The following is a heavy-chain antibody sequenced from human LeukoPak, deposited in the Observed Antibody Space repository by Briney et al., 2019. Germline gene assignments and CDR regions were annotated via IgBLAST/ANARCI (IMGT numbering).Heavy chain of an antibody. D-gene: IGHD5-18*01. CDR3: AREGDTAMAYRDNWFDP. V-gene: IGHV4-39*07. CDR1: GASISSSTDY. Sequence: SETLSLTCTVSGASISSSTDYWGWIRQPPGKGLEWIANIYYSGSTYYNPSLKSRVTISVDTSKNQFSLKLSSVTAADTAVYYCAREGDTAMAYRDNWFDPWGQGTLVTVSS. CDR2: IYYSGST. J-gene: IGHJ5*02.